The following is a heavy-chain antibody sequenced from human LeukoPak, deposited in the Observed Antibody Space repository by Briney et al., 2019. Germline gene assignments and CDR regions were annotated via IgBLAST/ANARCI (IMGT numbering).Heavy chain of an antibody. CDR1: GFTFSSYG. V-gene: IGHV3-33*01. J-gene: IGHJ4*02. CDR2: IWYDGSNN. D-gene: IGHD5-18*01. Sequence: GGSLRLSCAASGFTFSSYGMHWVRQAPGKGLEWVAVIWYDGSNNYYADSVKGRFTISRDNSKNTLYLQMNDLRAEDTAVYYCARGGIQLWLRTDCDYWGQGTLVTVSS. CDR3: ARGGIQLWLRTDCDY.